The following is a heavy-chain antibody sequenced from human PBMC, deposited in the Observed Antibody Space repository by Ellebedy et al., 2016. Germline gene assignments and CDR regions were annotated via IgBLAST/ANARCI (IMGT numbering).Heavy chain of an antibody. CDR2: ISDSGGST. V-gene: IGHV3-23*01. D-gene: IGHD3-10*01. CDR1: GFTFSSYA. J-gene: IGHJ4*02. Sequence: GGSLRLSCAASGFTFSSYAMSWVRQAPGKGLEWVSAISDSGGSTYYADSVKGRFTVSIDNSKNTLYLQMNSLRAEDAAVYYCAKNSGSGRYYNYFDYWGQGTLVTVSS. CDR3: AKNSGSGRYYNYFDY.